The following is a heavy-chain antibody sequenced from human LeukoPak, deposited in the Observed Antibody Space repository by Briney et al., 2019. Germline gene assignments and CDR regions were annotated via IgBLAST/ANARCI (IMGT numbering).Heavy chain of an antibody. CDR2: IYGDGTTT. D-gene: IGHD3-10*01. CDR1: GFTFSNYW. J-gene: IGHJ4*02. V-gene: IGHV3-74*01. CDR3: AKDLAVRGVIRASFDY. Sequence: GWSLRLSCAASGFTFSNYWIHWVRQAPGKGLVWVSRIYGDGTTTSYADSVKGRFTISRDNSKNTLYLQMNSLRAEDTAVYYCAKDLAVRGVIRASFDYWGQGTLVTVSS.